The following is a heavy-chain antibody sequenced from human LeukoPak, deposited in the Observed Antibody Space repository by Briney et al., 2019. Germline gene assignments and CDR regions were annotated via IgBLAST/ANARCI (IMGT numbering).Heavy chain of an antibody. V-gene: IGHV1-69*05. CDR2: IIPIFGIA. CDR3: ARGTMVRGVRYFDY. Sequence: SVKVSCKASGGTFSSYAISWVRQAPGQGLEWMGGIIPIFGIANYAQKFQGRVTITTDESTSTAYMELSSLRSEDTAVYYCARGTMVRGVRYFDYWGQGTLVTVSS. J-gene: IGHJ4*02. D-gene: IGHD3-10*01. CDR1: GGTFSSYA.